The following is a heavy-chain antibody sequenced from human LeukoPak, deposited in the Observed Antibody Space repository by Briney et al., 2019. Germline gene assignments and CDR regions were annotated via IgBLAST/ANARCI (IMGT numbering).Heavy chain of an antibody. V-gene: IGHV3-53*01. J-gene: IGHJ4*02. CDR3: ARRSDYGDYGYYFDY. CDR2: IYSGGST. CDR1: GFTVSSNY. Sequence: GGSLRLSCAASGFTVSSNYMSWVRQAPGKGLEWVSVIYSGGSTYYADSVKGRFTITRDNSKNTLYLQMNSLRAEDTAVYYCARRSDYGDYGYYFDYWGQGTLVTVSS. D-gene: IGHD4-17*01.